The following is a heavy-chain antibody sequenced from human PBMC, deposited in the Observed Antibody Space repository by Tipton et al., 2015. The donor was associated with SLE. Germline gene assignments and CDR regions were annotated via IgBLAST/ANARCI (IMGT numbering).Heavy chain of an antibody. CDR2: IHSSGST. D-gene: IGHD3-22*01. J-gene: IGHJ4*02. V-gene: IGHV4-4*07. CDR3: ASSYDSSGYYDGGGY. CDR1: GGSISSYY. Sequence: TLSLTCTVFGGSISSYYWSWIRQPAGKGLEWIGQIHSSGSTSYNPSLKSRVSISVDMSKNQFSLKLSSVTAADTAVYYCASSYDSSGYYDGGGYWGQGTLVTVSS.